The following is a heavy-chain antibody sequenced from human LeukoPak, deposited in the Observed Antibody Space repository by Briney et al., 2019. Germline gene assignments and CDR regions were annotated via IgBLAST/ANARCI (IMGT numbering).Heavy chain of an antibody. D-gene: IGHD2-2*01. CDR1: GYTFTGYY. Sequence: ASVKVSCKASGYTFTGYYIHWARQAPGQGLEWMGWINPNSGGTNYAQKFQGRVTMTRDTSISTAYMELSRLRSDDTAVYYCARDYCSRTSCPDITGTRFDPWGQGTLVTVSS. CDR2: INPNSGGT. J-gene: IGHJ5*02. V-gene: IGHV1-2*02. CDR3: ARDYCSRTSCPDITGTRFDP.